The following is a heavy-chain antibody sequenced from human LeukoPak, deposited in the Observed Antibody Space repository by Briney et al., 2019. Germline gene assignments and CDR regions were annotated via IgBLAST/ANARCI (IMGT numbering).Heavy chain of an antibody. D-gene: IGHD2-21*01. V-gene: IGHV3-11*04. CDR3: ARDPGDYYYYYMDV. CDR2: TSSSGSTI. Sequence: PGGSLRLSCAASAFTFSYFYMSWIRQAPGKGLEWVSYTSSSGSTIFYADSVKGRFTISRDNAKNSLYLQMNSLRAEDTAVFYCARDPGDYYYYYMDVWGKGTTVTISS. CDR1: AFTFSYFY. J-gene: IGHJ6*03.